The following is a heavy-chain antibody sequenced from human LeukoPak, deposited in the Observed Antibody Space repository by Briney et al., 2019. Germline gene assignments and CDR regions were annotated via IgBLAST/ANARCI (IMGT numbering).Heavy chain of an antibody. D-gene: IGHD5-18*01. CDR3: ARPAYSYGYAFDY. V-gene: IGHV1-3*03. CDR2: INAGNGDT. Sequence: GASVKVSCKASGYTFTSYGISWVRQAPGQRLEWMGWINAGNGDTKYSQYFQGRVTITRDTSASTAYMELSSLRSEDMALYYCARPAYSYGYAFDYWGQGTLVTVSS. CDR1: GYTFTSYG. J-gene: IGHJ4*02.